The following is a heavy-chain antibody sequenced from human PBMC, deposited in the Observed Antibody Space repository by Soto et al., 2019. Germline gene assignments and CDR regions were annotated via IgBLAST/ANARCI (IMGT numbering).Heavy chain of an antibody. J-gene: IGHJ5*02. D-gene: IGHD3-22*01. V-gene: IGHV1-69*13. CDR2: IIPIFGTA. Sequence: GASVKVSCKASGGTFSSYAISWVRQAPGQGLEWMGGIIPIFGTANYAQKFQGRVTITADESTSTAYMELSSLRSEDTAVYYCARGRYYYDSSGYYPNWFAPWGQGTLVTVSS. CDR1: GGTFSSYA. CDR3: ARGRYYYDSSGYYPNWFAP.